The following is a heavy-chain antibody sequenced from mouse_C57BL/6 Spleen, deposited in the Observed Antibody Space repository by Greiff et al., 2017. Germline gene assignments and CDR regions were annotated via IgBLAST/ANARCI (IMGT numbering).Heavy chain of an antibody. D-gene: IGHD1-1*01. CDR3: ASRSTTVVADY. V-gene: IGHV1-55*01. J-gene: IGHJ2*01. Sequence: QVQLQQPGAELVKPGASVKMSCKASGYTFTSYWITWVKQRPGQGLEWIGDIYPGSGSTIYNEKFKSKATLTVDTSSSTAYMQLSSLTSEDSAVYYCASRSTTVVADYWGQGTTLTVSS. CDR2: IYPGSGST. CDR1: GYTFTSYW.